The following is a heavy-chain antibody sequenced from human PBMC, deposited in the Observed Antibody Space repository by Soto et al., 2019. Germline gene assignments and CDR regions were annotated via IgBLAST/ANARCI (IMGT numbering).Heavy chain of an antibody. V-gene: IGHV3-74*01. CDR2: MYGDGSST. D-gene: IGHD3-3*01. CDR1: GFTFSSYW. Sequence: GGSLRLSCAASGFTFSSYWMHWVRQVPGKGLVWVSRMYGDGSSTSYADSVKGRFTISRDNAKNTLYLQMNSLRAEDTGVYYCARDLFPDSGCELDYRGEGALVTVSS. CDR3: ARDLFPDSGCELDY. J-gene: IGHJ4*02.